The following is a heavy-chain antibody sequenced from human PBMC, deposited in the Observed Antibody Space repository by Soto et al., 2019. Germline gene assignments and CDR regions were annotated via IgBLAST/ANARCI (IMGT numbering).Heavy chain of an antibody. V-gene: IGHV3-9*01. D-gene: IGHD7-27*01. CDR3: AIEPLKCLWVFDI. CDR2: IYWDAGHL. Sequence: EVQLVESGGDLAQPGRSLRLSCTASGFTFDDYAMHWVRRPPGKGLEWVAGIYWDAGHLGYADSVKGRFTISRDNAKNCLYLQMDRLEADDTAFSFCAIEPLKCLWVFDIWGQGTMVTVSS. CDR1: GFTFDDYA. J-gene: IGHJ3*02.